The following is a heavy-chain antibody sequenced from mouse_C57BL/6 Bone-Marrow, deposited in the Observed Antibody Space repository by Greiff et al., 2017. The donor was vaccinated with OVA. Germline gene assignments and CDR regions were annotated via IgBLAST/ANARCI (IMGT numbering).Heavy chain of an antibody. CDR1: GFNIKDDY. CDR2: IDPENGDT. V-gene: IGHV14-4*01. Sequence: VQLQQSGAELVRPGASVKLSCTASGFNIKDDYMHWVKQRPEPGLEWIGWIDPENGDTEYASKFQGKATITADTSSNTAYLQLSSLTSEDTAVYYCTTLYDYDGFAYWGQGTLVTVSA. J-gene: IGHJ3*01. D-gene: IGHD2-4*01. CDR3: TTLYDYDGFAY.